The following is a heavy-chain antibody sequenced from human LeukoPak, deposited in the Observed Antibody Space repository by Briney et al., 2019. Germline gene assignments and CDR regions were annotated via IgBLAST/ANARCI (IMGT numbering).Heavy chain of an antibody. CDR1: GFTFSTHS. CDR2: ISSGSSHI. D-gene: IGHD5-24*01. Sequence: GGPLRLSCAASGFTFSTHSMSWVRQSPGKGLEWVSSISSGSSHIYYADSMKGRFTISRDNAKNSLFLQMNSLRAEDTAVYYCVRDFRTQLDGYSPPYHFDYWGQGALVTVSS. CDR3: VRDFRTQLDGYSPPYHFDY. J-gene: IGHJ4*02. V-gene: IGHV3-21*01.